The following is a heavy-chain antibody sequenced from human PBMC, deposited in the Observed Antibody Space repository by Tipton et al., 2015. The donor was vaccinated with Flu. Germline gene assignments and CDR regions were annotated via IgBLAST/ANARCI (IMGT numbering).Heavy chain of an antibody. CDR3: ARAGNNYYGMDV. CDR1: GFTFSSYD. CDR2: INTGGNA. J-gene: IGHJ6*02. Sequence: SLRLSCVASGFTFSSYDMHWARQATGKGLEWVSAINTGGNAFYPDSVKGRFTISRENAKNSLYLQLNSLRAGDTAVYYCARAGNNYYGMDVWGQGTTVTVPS. V-gene: IGHV3-13*01. D-gene: IGHD1/OR15-1a*01.